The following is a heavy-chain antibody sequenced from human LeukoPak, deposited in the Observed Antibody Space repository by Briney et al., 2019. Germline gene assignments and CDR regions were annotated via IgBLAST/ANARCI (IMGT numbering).Heavy chain of an antibody. Sequence: PGGSLRHSCAASGFTFSSYAISWVRQAPGKGLEWVSAISGSGGSTYYADSVKGRFTISRDNSKNTLYLQMNSLRAEDTAVYYCARSRDGYNFDYFDYWGQGTLVTVAS. J-gene: IGHJ4*02. CDR1: GFTFSSYA. CDR2: ISGSGGST. D-gene: IGHD5-24*01. V-gene: IGHV3-23*01. CDR3: ARSRDGYNFDYFDY.